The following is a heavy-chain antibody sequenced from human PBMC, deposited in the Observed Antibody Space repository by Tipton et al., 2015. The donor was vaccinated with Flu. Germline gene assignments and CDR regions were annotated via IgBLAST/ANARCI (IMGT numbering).Heavy chain of an antibody. CDR2: VHYSGSP. J-gene: IGHJ5*02. D-gene: IGHD4-11*01. CDR3: ARRDYSNYVSDPKNWFDP. CDR1: GFTFSRYA. Sequence: LRLSCVASGFTFSRYAMSWVRQAPGKGLEWIGNVHYSGSPHYNPSLKSRVTISVDTSKNQFSLRLNSVTAADTAVYYCARRDYSNYVSDPKNWFDPWGQGTLVTVSS. V-gene: IGHV4-59*08.